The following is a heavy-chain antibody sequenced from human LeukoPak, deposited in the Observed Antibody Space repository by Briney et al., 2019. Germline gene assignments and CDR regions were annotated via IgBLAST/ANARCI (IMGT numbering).Heavy chain of an antibody. J-gene: IGHJ4*02. Sequence: SVKVSCKASGGTFSSYAISWVRQAPGQGLEWMGGIIPIFCTANYAQKFQGRVTITTEESTSTAYMELSSLRSEDTAVYYCARGKWLAYFDYWGQGTLVTVSS. D-gene: IGHD6-19*01. CDR2: IIPIFCTA. CDR3: ARGKWLAYFDY. CDR1: GGTFSSYA. V-gene: IGHV1-69*05.